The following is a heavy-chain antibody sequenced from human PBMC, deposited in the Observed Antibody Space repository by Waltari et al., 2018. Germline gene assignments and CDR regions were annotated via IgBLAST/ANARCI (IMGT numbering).Heavy chain of an antibody. CDR1: GGPISRYY. V-gene: IGHV4-59*01. CDR3: ARVNCSSTSCYGPNWFDP. CDR2: IYYSGST. Sequence: QVQLQESGPGLVKPSATLSLTCPVSGGPISRYYWSWLRQPPGKGLEWIGYIYYSGSTNYNPSLKSRVTISVDTSKNQFSLKLSSVTAADTAVYYCARVNCSSTSCYGPNWFDPWGQGTLVTVSS. J-gene: IGHJ5*02. D-gene: IGHD2-2*01.